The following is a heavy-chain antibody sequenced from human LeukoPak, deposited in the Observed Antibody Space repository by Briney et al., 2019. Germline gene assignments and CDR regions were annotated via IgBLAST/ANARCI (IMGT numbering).Heavy chain of an antibody. CDR3: ARGKDNSISAYFFDY. V-gene: IGHV1-69*04. CDR2: IIPFFGIK. J-gene: IGHJ4*02. CDR1: LCTLRTYS. D-gene: IGHD2/OR15-2a*01. Sequence: SSVTVSRKASLCTLRTYSFSWVRPPPSQRRAWMGRIIPFFGIKDFAQKFQGRVTITADKSTRTAYMELSSLRSEDTAVYYCARGKDNSISAYFFDYWGQGTLVTVSS.